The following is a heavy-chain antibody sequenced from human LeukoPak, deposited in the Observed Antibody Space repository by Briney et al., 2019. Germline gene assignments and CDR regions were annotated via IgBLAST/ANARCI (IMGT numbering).Heavy chain of an antibody. D-gene: IGHD4-23*01. Sequence: PGGSLRLSCAASGFTFSSYSMNWVRQAPGKGLEWVSSISSNSSYIYYADSVKGRFTISRDNAKNSLYLQMNSLRAEDTAVYYCARDTYGGNSNFDYWGQGTLVTVSS. CDR3: ARDTYGGNSNFDY. CDR1: GFTFSSYS. V-gene: IGHV3-21*01. CDR2: ISSNSSYI. J-gene: IGHJ4*02.